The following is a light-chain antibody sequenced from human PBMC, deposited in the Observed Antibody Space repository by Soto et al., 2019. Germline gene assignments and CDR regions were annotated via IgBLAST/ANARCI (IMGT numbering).Light chain of an antibody. V-gene: IGKV3D-20*02. CDR2: DAS. CDR3: QQRSNWPT. CDR1: QNFGSSY. J-gene: IGKJ5*01. Sequence: EVVLTQSPATVTLSPGERATLSCRASQNFGSSYLAWYQQKRGEAPRLLIYDASNRGTGIPARFSGSGSGTVLTLTIRRLEPEDFAVYYCQQRSNWPTFGQGTRLEI.